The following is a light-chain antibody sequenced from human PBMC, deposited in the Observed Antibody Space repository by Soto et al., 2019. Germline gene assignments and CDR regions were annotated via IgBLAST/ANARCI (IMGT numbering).Light chain of an antibody. CDR1: QSISIW. CDR2: KAS. J-gene: IGKJ1*01. Sequence: DIRMTQSPSTLSASVGDRVTITCRASQSISIWLAWYQQKPGKAPNLLIYKASSLESGVPSRFSGSGSGTEFTLTISSLQTDDFATYYCQQYINRWTFGQGTKVEIK. CDR3: QQYINRWT. V-gene: IGKV1-5*03.